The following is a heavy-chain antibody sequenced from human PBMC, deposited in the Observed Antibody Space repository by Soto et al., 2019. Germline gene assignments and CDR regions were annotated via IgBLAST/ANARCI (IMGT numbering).Heavy chain of an antibody. CDR2: IYYSGST. Sequence: SETLSLTCTVSGGSISSSSYYWGWIRQPPGKGLEWIGSIYYSGSTYYNPSLKSRVTISVDTSKNQFSLKLSSVTAADTAVYYCARRLPSIDYWGQGTLVTVSS. CDR1: GGSISSSSYY. J-gene: IGHJ4*02. V-gene: IGHV4-39*01. D-gene: IGHD3-16*01. CDR3: ARRLPSIDY.